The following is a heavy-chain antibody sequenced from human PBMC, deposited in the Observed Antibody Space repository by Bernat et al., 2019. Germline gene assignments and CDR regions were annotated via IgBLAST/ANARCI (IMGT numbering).Heavy chain of an antibody. CDR3: AHRDEIMAARPSPFDY. CDR2: IYWDDDK. J-gene: IGHJ4*02. V-gene: IGHV2-5*02. Sequence: QITLKESGPTLVKPTQTLTLTCTFSGFSLSTSGVGVGWIRQPPGKALEWLALIYWDDDKRYSPSLKSRLTITKDTSKNQVVLTMTNMDPVDTATYYCAHRDEIMAARPSPFDYWGQGTLVTVSS. D-gene: IGHD6-6*01. CDR1: GFSLSTSGVG.